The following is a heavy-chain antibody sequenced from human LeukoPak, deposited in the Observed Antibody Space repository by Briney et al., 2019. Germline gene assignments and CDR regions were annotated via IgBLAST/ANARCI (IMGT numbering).Heavy chain of an antibody. V-gene: IGHV3-30-3*01. CDR1: GFTFRSYA. Sequence: GGSLRLSCAASGFTFRSYAMHWVRQAPGKGLEWVAVISYDGSNKYYADSVKGRFTISRDNSKNTLYLQMNSLRAEDTAVYYCAREVGEYWGQGTLVTVSS. CDR2: ISYDGSNK. CDR3: AREVGEY. D-gene: IGHD2-2*01. J-gene: IGHJ4*02.